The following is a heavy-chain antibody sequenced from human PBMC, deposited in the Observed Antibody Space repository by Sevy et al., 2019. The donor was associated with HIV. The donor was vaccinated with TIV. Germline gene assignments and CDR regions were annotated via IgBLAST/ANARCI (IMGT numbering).Heavy chain of an antibody. CDR1: GFTFDDYA. V-gene: IGHV3-9*01. CDR3: AKDLCSSTSCPKGIYYYYMDV. D-gene: IGHD2-2*01. J-gene: IGHJ6*03. CDR2: ISWNSGSI. Sequence: GGSLRLSCAASGFTFDDYAMHWVRQAPGKGLEWVSGISWNSGSIGYADSVKGRFTISRDNAKNSLYLQMNSLRAEDTALYYCAKDLCSSTSCPKGIYYYYMDVWGKGTTVTVSS.